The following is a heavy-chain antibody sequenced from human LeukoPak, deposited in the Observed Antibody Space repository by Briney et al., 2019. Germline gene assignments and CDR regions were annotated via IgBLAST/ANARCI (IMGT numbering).Heavy chain of an antibody. CDR1: GYTFTSYG. J-gene: IGHJ6*02. CDR3: ARDRQLPRWLPSIAAAVQVMDV. CDR2: ISAYNGNT. Sequence: ASVKVSCKASGYTFTSYGISGVRQAPGQGLEWMGWISAYNGNTNYAQKLQGRVTMTTDTSTSTAYMELRSLRSDDTAVYYCARDRQLPRWLPSIAAAVQVMDVWGQGTTVTVSS. D-gene: IGHD6-13*01. V-gene: IGHV1-18*01.